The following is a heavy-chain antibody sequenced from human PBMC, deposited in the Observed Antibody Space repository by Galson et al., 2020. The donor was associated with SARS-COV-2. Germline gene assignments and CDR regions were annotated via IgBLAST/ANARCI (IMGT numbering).Heavy chain of an antibody. J-gene: IGHJ4*01. CDR1: GFNFEDFW. D-gene: IGHD6-19*01. V-gene: IGHV3-7*01. CDR3: TREGWQGGY. Sequence: GESLKISCIVSGFNFEDFWMSWFRQALGKGPEWVANIRGDGSETNYVDSVKGRFSISRDNAANSLFLQMNSLRVEDTGVYYCTREGWQGGYWGQGTRVTVSS. CDR2: IRGDGSET.